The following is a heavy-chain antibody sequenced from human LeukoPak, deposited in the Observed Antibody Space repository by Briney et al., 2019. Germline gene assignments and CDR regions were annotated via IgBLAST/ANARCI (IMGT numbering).Heavy chain of an antibody. CDR2: IYSGTI. Sequence: GGSLRLSCAASGFTFSSFAMSWVRQAPGKGLEWVSFIYSGTIHYSDSVKGRFTISRDNSKNTLYLQMNSLRAEDTAVYYCARRAGAYSHPYDYWGQGTLVTVSS. J-gene: IGHJ4*02. CDR1: GFTFSSFA. D-gene: IGHD4/OR15-4a*01. V-gene: IGHV3-23*05. CDR3: ARRAGAYSHPYDY.